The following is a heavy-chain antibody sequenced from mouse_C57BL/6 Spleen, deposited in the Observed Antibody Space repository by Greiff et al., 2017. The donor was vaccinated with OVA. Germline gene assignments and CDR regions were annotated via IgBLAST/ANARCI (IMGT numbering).Heavy chain of an antibody. J-gene: IGHJ1*03. CDR1: GYTFTSYW. CDR3: ARSPLTSHWYFDV. D-gene: IGHD6-1*01. Sequence: QVQLQQPGAELVKPGASVKLSCKASGYTFTSYWMHWVKQRPGQGLEWVGMIHPNSGSTNYNEKFKSKATLTVDKSSSTAYMQLSSLTSEDSAVYYCARSPLTSHWYFDVWGTGTTVTVSS. V-gene: IGHV1-64*01. CDR2: IHPNSGST.